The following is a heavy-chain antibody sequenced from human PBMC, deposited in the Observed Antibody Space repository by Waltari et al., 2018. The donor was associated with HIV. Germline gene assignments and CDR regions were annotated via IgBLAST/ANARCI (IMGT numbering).Heavy chain of an antibody. V-gene: IGHV4-39*01. CDR1: GGSISSSRYY. Sequence: QLQLQESGPGLVKPSETLSLTCAVSGGSISSSRYYWGWIREPPGKGLEWIGSIYYSGSTYYNPSLKSRVTISVDTSKNQFSLKLSSVTAADTAVFYCARHGMSSGWYGNFDYWGQGTLVTVSS. CDR3: ARHGMSSGWYGNFDY. D-gene: IGHD6-19*01. J-gene: IGHJ4*02. CDR2: IYYSGST.